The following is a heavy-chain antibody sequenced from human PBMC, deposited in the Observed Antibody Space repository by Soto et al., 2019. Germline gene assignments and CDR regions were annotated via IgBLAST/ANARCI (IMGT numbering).Heavy chain of an antibody. J-gene: IGHJ4*02. CDR1: GFPFSSFS. Sequence: QLQLVESGGGVVQPGGSLRLSGVASGFPFSSFSWHWARRAPGKGLGWLALISYDGSSKYNADSVKGRFTISRENSNNTLYLQLSSLRPEDTAVYYCARTTAVAGTPEFDYWGQGALVTVSS. V-gene: IGHV3-30-3*01. CDR3: ARTTAVAGTPEFDY. CDR2: ISYDGSSK. D-gene: IGHD6-19*01.